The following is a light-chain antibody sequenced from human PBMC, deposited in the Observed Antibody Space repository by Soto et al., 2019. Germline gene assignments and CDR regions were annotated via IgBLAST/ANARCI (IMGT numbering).Light chain of an antibody. CDR1: QSISSW. V-gene: IGKV1-5*03. CDR2: KAS. Sequence: DIQMTQSPSTLSASVGDRVTITCRASQSISSWLAWYQQKPGKAPKLLIYKASSLEGGVPSRFTRSGSGTDFRITICSLQLYDFATYYCQEYHSYSLSFGGGTKVDIK. CDR3: QEYHSYSLS. J-gene: IGKJ4*01.